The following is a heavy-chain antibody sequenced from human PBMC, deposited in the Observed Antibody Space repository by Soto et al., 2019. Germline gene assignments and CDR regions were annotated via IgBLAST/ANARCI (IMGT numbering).Heavy chain of an antibody. CDR2: INPNSGGT. CDR1: GYTFTGYY. J-gene: IGHJ6*02. V-gene: IGHV1-2*02. CDR3: ARDRYYYYYYGMDV. Sequence: ASVKVSCKASGYTFTGYYMHWVRQAPGQGLEWMGWINPNSGGTNYAQKFQGRVTMTRDTSISTAYMELSRLRSDDTAVYYCARDRYYYYYYGMDVWGQGTTVTVSS.